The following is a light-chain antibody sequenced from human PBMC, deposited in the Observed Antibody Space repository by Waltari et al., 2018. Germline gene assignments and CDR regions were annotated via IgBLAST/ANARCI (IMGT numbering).Light chain of an antibody. J-gene: IGLJ2*01. CDR3: CSYGGSYTLI. V-gene: IGLV2-11*01. CDR2: DVF. Sequence: QSALTQPRSVSGSPGQSVPISGTGGSSDVGGYNHVFWYQQHPGKAPTLLIYDVFKRPSGVPDLFSASKSGNTASLTISGLQADDEADYHCCSYGGSYTLIFGGGTKLTVL. CDR1: SSDVGGYNH.